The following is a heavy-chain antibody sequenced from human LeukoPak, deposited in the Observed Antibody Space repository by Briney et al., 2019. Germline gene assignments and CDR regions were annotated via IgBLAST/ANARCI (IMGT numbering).Heavy chain of an antibody. CDR2: IWSDSTNK. Sequence: PGRPLRLSCAASGFTFSTYAMHWVRQAPGKGLEWVAVIWSDSTNKYYADSVRGRFTISRDNSKNTLYLQMSSLRAEDTAMYYCARDRLTTVTTFHFDYWGQGTLVTVSS. J-gene: IGHJ4*02. D-gene: IGHD4-17*01. V-gene: IGHV3-33*01. CDR1: GFTFSTYA. CDR3: ARDRLTTVTTFHFDY.